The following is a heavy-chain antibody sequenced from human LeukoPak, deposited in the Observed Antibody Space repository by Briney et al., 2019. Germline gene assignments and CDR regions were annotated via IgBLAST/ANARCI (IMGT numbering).Heavy chain of an antibody. CDR3: ARDQGDKYPRFDY. J-gene: IGHJ4*02. D-gene: IGHD2-2*01. CDR1: GYTFTSYG. Sequence: ASVKVSCKASGYTFTSYGISWVRQAPGQGLEWMGWISGYNGNTNYAQNLQGRVTMTTDTSTSTVYMELRSLRSDDTAVYYCARDQGDKYPRFDYWGQGTLVTVSS. CDR2: ISGYNGNT. V-gene: IGHV1-18*01.